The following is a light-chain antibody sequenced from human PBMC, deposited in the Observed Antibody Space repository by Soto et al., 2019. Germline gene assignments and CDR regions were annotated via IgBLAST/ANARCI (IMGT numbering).Light chain of an antibody. CDR1: QSVSDN. CDR2: GAS. Sequence: EIVLTQSPATLSVSPGERVTLSCRASQSVSDNLAWYQQKPGQAPRLLIYGASIRATDIPARFSGSGSGTEFYLTISSLQSEDFAVYSCQQYNDWPLTFGGGTKVEIK. V-gene: IGKV3D-15*01. CDR3: QQYNDWPLT. J-gene: IGKJ4*01.